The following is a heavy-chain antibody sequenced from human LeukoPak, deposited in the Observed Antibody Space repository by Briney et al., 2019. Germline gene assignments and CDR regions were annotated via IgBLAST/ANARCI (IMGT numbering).Heavy chain of an antibody. Sequence: SETLSLTCTVSGGSISSYYWSWIRQPAGKGLEWIGYIYYSGSTNYNPSLKSRVTISVDTSKNQFSLKLSSVTAADTAVYYCARVRSHPRSEGWYSSSRTFDYWGQGTLVTVSS. CDR1: GGSISSYY. D-gene: IGHD6-13*01. V-gene: IGHV4-59*01. J-gene: IGHJ4*02. CDR2: IYYSGST. CDR3: ARVRSHPRSEGWYSSSRTFDY.